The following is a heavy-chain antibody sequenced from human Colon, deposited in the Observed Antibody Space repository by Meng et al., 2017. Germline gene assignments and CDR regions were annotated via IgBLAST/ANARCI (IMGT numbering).Heavy chain of an antibody. D-gene: IGHD6-19*01. Sequence: GESLKISCAASGFTFNYALSWVRQAPGKGLDWVSSISVTGDSTYFAESVRGRFTISRDNSKKTVFLLMDSLRTEDTAVYYCAKDPRMAVPGGGYHYYGMDVWGQGTTVTVSS. CDR2: ISVTGDST. CDR3: AKDPRMAVPGGGYHYYGMDV. CDR1: GFTFNYA. V-gene: IGHV3-23*01. J-gene: IGHJ6*02.